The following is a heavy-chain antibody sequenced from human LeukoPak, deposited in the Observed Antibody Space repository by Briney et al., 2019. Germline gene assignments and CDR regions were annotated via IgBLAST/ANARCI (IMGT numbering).Heavy chain of an antibody. J-gene: IGHJ4*02. Sequence: PSETLSLTCTVSGGSISSYYWSWIRQPPGKGLEWIGYIYYSGSTNYNPSLKSRVTISVDTSKNQFSLKLSSVTAADTAVYYCARGRDGDYDFWSGYYPFDYWGQGTLVTVSS. D-gene: IGHD3-3*01. CDR2: IYYSGST. CDR3: ARGRDGDYDFWSGYYPFDY. V-gene: IGHV4-59*12. CDR1: GGSISSYY.